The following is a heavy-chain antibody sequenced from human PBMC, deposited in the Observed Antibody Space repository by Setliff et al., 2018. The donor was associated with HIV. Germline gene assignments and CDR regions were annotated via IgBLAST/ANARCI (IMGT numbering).Heavy chain of an antibody. CDR3: ARGVPLLPPHY. CDR1: GDSISSNNYY. Sequence: SETLSLTCTASGDSISSNNYYWGWIRQPPGKGPEWIGSIFYSETVYYGGRTYYSPSLKSRVTISVDTSKNQFSLSLTSVTAADTAVYYCARGVPLLPPHYWGQGTLVTVSS. D-gene: IGHD2-21*02. CDR2: IFYSETVYYGGRT. J-gene: IGHJ4*02. V-gene: IGHV4-39*07.